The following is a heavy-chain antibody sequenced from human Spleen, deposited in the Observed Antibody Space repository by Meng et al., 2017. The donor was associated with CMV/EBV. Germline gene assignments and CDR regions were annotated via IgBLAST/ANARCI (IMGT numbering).Heavy chain of an antibody. J-gene: IGHJ4*02. D-gene: IGHD6-13*01. CDR1: GFTLSSYW. CDR3: ARGLAAAASYYFDN. Sequence: GGSLRLSCAASGFTLSSYWMSWVRQAPGKGLEWVANIKEDGSEKYYVDSVKGRFTISRDNSKNTVYLQMNSLRAEDTAVHYCARGLAAAASYYFDNWGQGTLVTVSS. CDR2: IKEDGSEK. V-gene: IGHV3-7*03.